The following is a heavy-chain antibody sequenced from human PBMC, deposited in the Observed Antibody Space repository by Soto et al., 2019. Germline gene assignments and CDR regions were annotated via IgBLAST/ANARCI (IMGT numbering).Heavy chain of an antibody. CDR3: AKRGGYDYVWKSYRPDY. V-gene: IGHV3-23*01. D-gene: IGHD3-16*02. CDR2: LSGSGGDT. CDR1: GFTFSSFA. Sequence: EVQLLESGGDLVQPGGSLRLSCVASGFTFSSFAMSWVRQAPGKGLEWVSTLSGSGGDTYYADSVKGRFTISRDKSKNTLYLQMDRLRVEDTAVYYCAKRGGYDYVWKSYRPDYWGQGTLVTVFS. J-gene: IGHJ4*02.